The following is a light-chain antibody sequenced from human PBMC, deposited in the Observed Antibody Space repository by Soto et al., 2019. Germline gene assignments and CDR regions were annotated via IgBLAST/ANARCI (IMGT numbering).Light chain of an antibody. CDR2: FGS. Sequence: DIVMTQSPLSLPVTPGEPASISCRSSQSLLHSNGNIYLDWYLQRPGQSPQLLIYFGSNRASWVPDRFSGRGSGTDFTLKISRVEAEDVGVYYCLQALPTPIIFGQGTRLEIK. J-gene: IGKJ5*01. V-gene: IGKV2-28*01. CDR1: QSLLHSNGNIY. CDR3: LQALPTPII.